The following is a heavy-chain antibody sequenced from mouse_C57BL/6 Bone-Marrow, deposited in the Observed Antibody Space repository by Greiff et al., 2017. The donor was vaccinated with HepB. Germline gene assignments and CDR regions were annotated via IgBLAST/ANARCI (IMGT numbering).Heavy chain of an antibody. CDR2: IWSGGST. Sequence: VMLVESGPGLVQPSQSLSITCTVSGFSLTSYGVHWVRQSPGKGLEWLGVIWSGGSTDYNAAFISRLSISKDNSKSQVFFKMNSLQADDTAIYYCARNGLYDYVLFAYWGQGTLVTVSA. J-gene: IGHJ3*01. CDR1: GFSLTSYG. CDR3: ARNGLYDYVLFAY. D-gene: IGHD2-4*01. V-gene: IGHV2-2*01.